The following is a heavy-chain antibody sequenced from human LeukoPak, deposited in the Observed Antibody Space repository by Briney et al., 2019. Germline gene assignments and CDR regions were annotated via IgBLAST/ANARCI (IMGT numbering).Heavy chain of an antibody. V-gene: IGHV4-34*10. J-gene: IGHJ4*02. D-gene: IGHD6-13*01. CDR3: ARKSSSWYYFDY. CDR2: INHSGST. CDR1: GGSVSGYY. Sequence: SETLSLTCGVYGGSVSGYYWSWIRQPPGKGLELIGEINHSGSTNYNPSLKSRVTMSVDTSKNQFSLKLSSVTAADTAVYYCARKSSSWYYFDYWGQGTLVTVSS.